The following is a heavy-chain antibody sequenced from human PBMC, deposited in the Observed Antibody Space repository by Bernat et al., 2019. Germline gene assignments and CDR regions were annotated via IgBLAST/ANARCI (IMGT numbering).Heavy chain of an antibody. CDR3: AKAGPYYYDSNWLVEDNWFDP. CDR1: GFTFSSYW. Sequence: EVQLVESGGGLVQPGGSLRLSCVASGFTFSSYWMQWVRQAPGKGLVWVSLISGDGGSTYYADSVKGRFTISRDNSKNSLYLQMNSLRTEDTALYYCAKAGPYYYDSNWLVEDNWFDPGGQGTLVTVSS. V-gene: IGHV3-43*02. CDR2: ISGDGGST. D-gene: IGHD3-22*01. J-gene: IGHJ5*02.